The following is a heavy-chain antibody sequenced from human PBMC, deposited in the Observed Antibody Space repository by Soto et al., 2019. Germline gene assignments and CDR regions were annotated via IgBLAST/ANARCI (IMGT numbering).Heavy chain of an antibody. J-gene: IGHJ6*02. CDR2: INAGNGNT. CDR1: GDTVYVSG. Sequence: GAPAEVGSAACGDTVYVSGVAGLRQTPGQRLGWMGWINAGNGNTNYSQKFQGRITITRDTSASTAYMELSSPRSEDTAVSYCARDHGYRQGFYDHYAMYLWGQGTTVTVSS. V-gene: IGHV1-3*01. D-gene: IGHD5-18*01. CDR3: ARDHGYRQGFYDHYAMYL.